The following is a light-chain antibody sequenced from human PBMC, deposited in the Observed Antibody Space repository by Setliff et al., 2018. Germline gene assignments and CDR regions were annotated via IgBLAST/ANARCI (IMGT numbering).Light chain of an antibody. V-gene: IGLV2-8*01. CDR2: EVT. J-gene: IGLJ1*01. CDR1: SSDVGAYNY. CDR3: AVWDNGLKGYG. Sequence: QSALAQPPSASGSPGQSLTISCTGTSSDVGAYNYVSWYQQHPGKAPKLMIYEVTKRPSGVPDRFSGSKSGNTASLTVSGLQADDEADYYCAVWDNGLKGYGFGTGTKVTV.